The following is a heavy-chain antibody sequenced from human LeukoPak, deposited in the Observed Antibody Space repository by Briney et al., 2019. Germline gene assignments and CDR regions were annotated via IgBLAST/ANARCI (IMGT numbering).Heavy chain of an antibody. J-gene: IGHJ4*02. CDR3: ARSGGAYKPFDL. D-gene: IGHD2-15*01. V-gene: IGHV3-48*03. Sequence: PGGSLILSCEASGFIFSTFELNWVRQAPGKGAEWVSHISDKGGITYADSVNGRFTISRDNAKNSLDLRMTSLRAEDTAVYYCARSGGAYKPFDLWGQGTLVTVYS. CDR1: GFIFSTFE. CDR2: ISDKGGI.